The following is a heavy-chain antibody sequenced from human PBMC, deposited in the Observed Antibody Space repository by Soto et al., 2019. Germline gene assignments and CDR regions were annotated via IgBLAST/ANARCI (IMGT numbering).Heavy chain of an antibody. CDR2: ISYDGSNK. Sequence: GGSLRLSCAASGFTFSSYGMHWVRQAPGKGLEWVAVISYDGSNKYYADSVKGRFTISRDNSKNTLYLQMNSLRAEDTAVYYCAKVDTFSYYYYGMDVWGQGTTVTVSS. V-gene: IGHV3-30*18. D-gene: IGHD5-18*01. CDR1: GFTFSSYG. CDR3: AKVDTFSYYYYGMDV. J-gene: IGHJ6*02.